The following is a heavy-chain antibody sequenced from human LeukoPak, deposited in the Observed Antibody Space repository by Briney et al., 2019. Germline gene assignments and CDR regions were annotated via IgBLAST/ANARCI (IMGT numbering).Heavy chain of an antibody. CDR2: VYIGGTT. J-gene: IGHJ4*02. Sequence: GGSLRLSCAASGFTVSSNYMSWVRQAPGKGLEWVSVVYIGGTTYYADSVKGRFTISRDNSKNTVYLQMNSLRADDTAVYYCARGGYSSPWATLHYWGQGTLITVSS. CDR3: ARGGYSSPWATLHY. CDR1: GFTVSSNY. V-gene: IGHV3-53*01. D-gene: IGHD6-19*01.